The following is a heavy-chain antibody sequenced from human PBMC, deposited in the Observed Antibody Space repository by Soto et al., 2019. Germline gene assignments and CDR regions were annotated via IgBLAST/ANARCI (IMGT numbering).Heavy chain of an antibody. CDR1: GGSFSGYY. J-gene: IGHJ5*02. CDR3: ARRVYIAARPSRRWFDP. D-gene: IGHD6-6*01. CDR2: INHSGST. Sequence: SETLSLTCAVYGGSFSGYYWSWIRQPPGKGLEWIGEINHSGSTNYNPSLKSRVTISVDTSKNQFSLKLSSVTAADTAVYYCARRVYIAARPSRRWFDPWGQGTLVTVSS. V-gene: IGHV4-34*01.